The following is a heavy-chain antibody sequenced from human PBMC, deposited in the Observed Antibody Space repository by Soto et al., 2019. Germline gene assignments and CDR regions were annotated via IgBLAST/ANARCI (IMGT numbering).Heavy chain of an antibody. D-gene: IGHD6-19*01. CDR3: ARDKSPYSSGWHNRHFDY. V-gene: IGHV3-30-3*01. Sequence: QVQLVESGGGVVQPGRSLRLSCAASGFTFSSYAMHWVRQAPGKGLEWVAVISYDGSNKYYADSVKGRFTISRDNFKNTLFLQMNSLRGDETAVYYCARDKSPYSSGWHNRHFDYWGQGTLVTVSS. CDR1: GFTFSSYA. J-gene: IGHJ4*02. CDR2: ISYDGSNK.